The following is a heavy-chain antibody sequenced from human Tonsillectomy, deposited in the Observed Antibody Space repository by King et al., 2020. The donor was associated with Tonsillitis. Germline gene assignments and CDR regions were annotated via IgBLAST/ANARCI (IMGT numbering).Heavy chain of an antibody. Sequence: VQLVESGGGLVKPGGSLRLSCAAPGFTFSDYYMSWIRQAPGKGLEWVSYISSSGSYKNYAESVKGRFTISRDNAKNSSYLQMNSLRAEDTAIYYCARDHSTTSSWYSNAFDIWGQGTMVTVSS. V-gene: IGHV3-11*05. CDR3: ARDHSTTSSWYSNAFDI. CDR2: ISSSGSYK. CDR1: GFTFSDYY. J-gene: IGHJ3*02. D-gene: IGHD6-13*01.